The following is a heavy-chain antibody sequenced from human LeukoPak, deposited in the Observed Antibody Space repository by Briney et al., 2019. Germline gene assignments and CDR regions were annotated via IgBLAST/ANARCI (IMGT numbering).Heavy chain of an antibody. Sequence: PSPTLVKPTQTLTLTCTFSGFSLSTSGVGVGWIRQPPGKAPEWLALIYWNDDKRYSPSLKSRLTITKDTSKNQVVLTLTNMDPVDTATYYYAHRLRARSGSDYWGQGTLVTVSS. CDR3: AHRLRARSGSDY. J-gene: IGHJ4*02. CDR1: GFSLSTSGVG. CDR2: IYWNDDK. D-gene: IGHD3-22*01. V-gene: IGHV2-5*01.